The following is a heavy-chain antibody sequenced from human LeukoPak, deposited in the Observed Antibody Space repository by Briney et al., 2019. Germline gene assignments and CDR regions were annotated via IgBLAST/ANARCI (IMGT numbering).Heavy chain of an antibody. J-gene: IGHJ4*02. V-gene: IGHV3-23*01. D-gene: IGHD4-17*01. CDR1: GFTFSSYA. CDR2: ISGSGSST. CDR3: AREIPTDYGDYQPFDY. Sequence: HPGGSLRLSCAASGFTFSSYAMSWVRQAPGRGLEWVSAISGSGSSTYYADSVKGRFTISRDNSKNTLYLQMKSLRAEDMAVYYCAREIPTDYGDYQPFDYWGQGTLVTVSS.